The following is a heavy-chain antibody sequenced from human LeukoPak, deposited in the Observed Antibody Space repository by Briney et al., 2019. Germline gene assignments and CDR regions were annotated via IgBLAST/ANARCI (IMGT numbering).Heavy chain of an antibody. V-gene: IGHV3-23*01. CDR2: ISGSGGST. D-gene: IGHD5-24*01. Sequence: GGSLRLSCAASGFTFSSYGMSWVRQAPGKGLEWVSAISGSGGSTYYADSVKGRFTTSRDNAKNSVFLQMSSLRPEDTAVYYCAKGEYHQDGIGENRFDNWGQGALVTVSS. J-gene: IGHJ4*02. CDR1: GFTFSSYG. CDR3: AKGEYHQDGIGENRFDN.